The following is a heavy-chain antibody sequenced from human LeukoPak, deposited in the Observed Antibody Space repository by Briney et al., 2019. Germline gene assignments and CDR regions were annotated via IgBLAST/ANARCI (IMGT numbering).Heavy chain of an antibody. CDR2: ISGSGASS. V-gene: IGHV3-23*01. J-gene: IGHJ4*02. CDR1: GFTFSAYA. Sequence: GGSLRLSCAASGFTFSAYAMSWVLQAPGNGLEWVSVISGSGASSQYADSVRGRFAISRDKSKNTLYLQMSSLRAEDTAVYYCAKGRSGPAIAVAVTLSDWGQGALVTVSS. CDR3: AKGRSGPAIAVAVTLSD. D-gene: IGHD6-13*01.